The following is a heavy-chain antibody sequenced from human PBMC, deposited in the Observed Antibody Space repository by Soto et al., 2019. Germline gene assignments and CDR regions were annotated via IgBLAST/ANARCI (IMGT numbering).Heavy chain of an antibody. V-gene: IGHV1-69*17. Sequence: QVQLVQSGAEVKRPGSSVKVSCSASGDTFASYGISWVRQAPGQGLEWLGGIITDFAITKFAQKFQDRITFTSDSSSSTTYMDLSSLSPDDTAVYYYARAKFNCESDGSTFTTHFGLWGPGTPVTVSS. CDR2: IITDFAIT. D-gene: IGHD1-1*01. CDR1: GDTFASYG. J-gene: IGHJ4*02. CDR3: ARAKFNCESDGSTFTTHFGL.